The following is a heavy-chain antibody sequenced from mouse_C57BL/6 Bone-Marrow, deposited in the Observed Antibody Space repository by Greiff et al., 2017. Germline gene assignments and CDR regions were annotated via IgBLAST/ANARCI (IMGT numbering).Heavy chain of an antibody. CDR3: ARSGGPGAMDY. Sequence: VQLQQPGAELVRPGSSVKLSCKASGYTFTSYWMDWVKQRPGQGLEWIGNIYPSDSETHYNQKFKDKATLTVDKSSSTAYMQLSSLTSEDSAVYYCARSGGPGAMDYWGQGTSVTVSS. D-gene: IGHD3-1*01. CDR1: GYTFTSYW. V-gene: IGHV1-61*01. J-gene: IGHJ4*01. CDR2: IYPSDSET.